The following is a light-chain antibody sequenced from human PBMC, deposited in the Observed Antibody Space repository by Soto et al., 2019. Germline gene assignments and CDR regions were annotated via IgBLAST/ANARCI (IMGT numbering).Light chain of an antibody. Sequence: DIQMTQSPSTLSASVGDRVTITCRASQSISSWLAWYQQKPGKAPKLLIYDASSLESGVPSRFSGSGSGTECALTISSLQPDDFATYYCQQYNSFGQGTKLEIK. V-gene: IGKV1-5*01. CDR1: QSISSW. J-gene: IGKJ2*01. CDR2: DAS. CDR3: QQYNS.